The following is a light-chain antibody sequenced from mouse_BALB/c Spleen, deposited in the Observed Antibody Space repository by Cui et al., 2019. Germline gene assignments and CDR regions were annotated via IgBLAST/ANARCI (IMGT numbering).Light chain of an antibody. Sequence: DIQMTQSPAYLYAFVGETVTITCRASENIYSYLAWYQQKQGKSPQLLVYNAKTLAEGVPSRFSGSGSCTQFSLKINSLQPEDFGSYYCQHHYGTPRTFGGGTKLEIK. CDR1: ENIYSY. CDR2: NAK. V-gene: IGKV12-44*01. CDR3: QHHYGTPRT. J-gene: IGKJ1*01.